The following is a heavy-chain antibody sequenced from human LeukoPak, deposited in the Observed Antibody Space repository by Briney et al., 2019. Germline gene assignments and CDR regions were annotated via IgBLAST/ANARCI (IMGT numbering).Heavy chain of an antibody. D-gene: IGHD6-6*01. CDR1: GYTFTGYY. Sequence: ASVKVSCKASGYTFTGYYMHWVRQAPGQGLEWMGWINPNSGGTNYAQKFQGRVTMTRDTSISSAYMELSRLRSDDTAVYYCARKPRRYSSSYEQTNWFDPWGQGTLVTVSS. J-gene: IGHJ5*02. V-gene: IGHV1-2*02. CDR2: INPNSGGT. CDR3: ARKPRRYSSSYEQTNWFDP.